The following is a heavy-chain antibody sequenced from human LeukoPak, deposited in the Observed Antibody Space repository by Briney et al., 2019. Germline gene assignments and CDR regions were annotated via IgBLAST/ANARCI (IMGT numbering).Heavy chain of an antibody. V-gene: IGHV3-11*04. D-gene: IGHD1-1*01. CDR1: GFTFSDYY. J-gene: IGHJ4*02. CDR3: AKEGTI. CDR2: ISSSGNTI. Sequence: GGSLRLSCAASGFTFSDYYMNWIRQAPGKGLEWVSYISSSGNTIYYTDSVKGRFTISRDNARNSLYLQMNSLRAEDTAVYYCAKEGTIWGQGTLVTVSS.